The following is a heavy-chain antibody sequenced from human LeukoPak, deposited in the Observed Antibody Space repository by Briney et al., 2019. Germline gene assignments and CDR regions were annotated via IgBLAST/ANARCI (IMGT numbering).Heavy chain of an antibody. D-gene: IGHD6-19*01. CDR2: IYYSGST. J-gene: IGHJ4*02. CDR1: GGSISSYY. V-gene: IGHV4-59*08. CDR3: ARHSSGWYFDY. Sequence: SETLSLTCTASGGSISSYYWSWIRQPPGEGLEWIGYIYYSGSTNYNPSLKSRVTISVDTSKNQFSLKLSSVTAADTAVYYCARHSSGWYFDYWGQGTLVTVSS.